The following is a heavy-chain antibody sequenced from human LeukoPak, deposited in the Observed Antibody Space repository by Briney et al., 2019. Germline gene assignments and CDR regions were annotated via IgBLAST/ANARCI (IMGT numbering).Heavy chain of an antibody. D-gene: IGHD4-17*01. CDR1: GFTFSNYA. CDR2: ISGSGGST. J-gene: IGHJ3*02. CDR3: AKGHTVTTVNDAFDM. V-gene: IGHV3-23*01. Sequence: GGSLRLSCAASGFTFSNYAMNWVRQAPGKGLEWVSSISGSGGSTYYADSVKGRFTISRDNSKNTLYVQMNSQRAEDTAVYYCAKGHTVTTVNDAFDMWGQGTMVTVSS.